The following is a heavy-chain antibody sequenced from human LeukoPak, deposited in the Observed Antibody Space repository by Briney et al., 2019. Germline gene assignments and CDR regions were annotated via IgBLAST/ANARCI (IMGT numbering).Heavy chain of an antibody. J-gene: IGHJ1*01. CDR1: GYTFSNYA. CDR3: AKWGDYDGLPGYYDSDC. CDR2: ITGNGGTT. V-gene: IGHV3-23*01. D-gene: IGHD3-9*01. Sequence: PGGSLRLSCAASGYTFSNYAMSWVRQAPGKGLEWVSGITGNGGTTWYADSVKGHFTISRDNSTTALYLQMNSLGAEDMAVYYCAKWGDYDGLPGYYDSDCWGQGTLVTVSS.